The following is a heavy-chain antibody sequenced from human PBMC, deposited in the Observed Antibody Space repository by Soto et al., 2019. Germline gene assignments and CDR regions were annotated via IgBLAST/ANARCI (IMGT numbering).Heavy chain of an antibody. Sequence: PSETLSLTCTVSGGSISSYYWSWIRQPPGKGLEWIGYIYYSGSTHYNPSLKSRVTISVDTSKNQFSLKLSSVTAADTAVYYCARHALEWIPTAGGTGVHYDYWGQGTLVTVS. D-gene: IGHD6-13*01. CDR1: GGSISSYY. CDR3: ARHALEWIPTAGGTGVHYDY. J-gene: IGHJ4*02. V-gene: IGHV4-59*08. CDR2: IYYSGST.